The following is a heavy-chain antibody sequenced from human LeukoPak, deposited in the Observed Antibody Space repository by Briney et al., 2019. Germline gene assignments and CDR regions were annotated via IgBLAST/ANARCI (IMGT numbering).Heavy chain of an antibody. J-gene: IGHJ4*02. Sequence: ASGKVSCKVSGYTLTELSMHWVRQAPGTGLEWMGGFDPEDGETIYAQKFQGRVTMTEDTSTDTAYMELSSLRSEDTAVYYCATDPRGWVGATRWGQGTLVTVSS. CDR3: ATDPRGWVGATR. V-gene: IGHV1-24*01. CDR1: GYTLTELS. D-gene: IGHD1-26*01. CDR2: FDPEDGET.